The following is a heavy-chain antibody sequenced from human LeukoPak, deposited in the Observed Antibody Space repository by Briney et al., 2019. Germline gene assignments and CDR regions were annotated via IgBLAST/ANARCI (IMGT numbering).Heavy chain of an antibody. CDR2: IYYSGST. V-gene: IGHV4-31*03. J-gene: IGHJ4*02. Sequence: SETLSLTCTVSGGSISSGGYYWSWMRQHPGKGREWIGYIYYSGSTYYNPSLKSRVTISVDTSKNQFSLKLSSVTAADTAVYYCARDNDYGDYFGGLDYWGQGTLVTVSS. CDR1: GGSISSGGYY. D-gene: IGHD4-17*01. CDR3: ARDNDYGDYFGGLDY.